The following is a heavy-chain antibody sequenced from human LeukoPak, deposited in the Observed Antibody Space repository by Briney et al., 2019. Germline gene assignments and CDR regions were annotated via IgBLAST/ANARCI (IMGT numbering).Heavy chain of an antibody. CDR3: ARGAAAGSRYYFDY. V-gene: IGHV4-59*12. J-gene: IGHJ4*02. CDR2: IYYSGST. D-gene: IGHD6-13*01. Sequence: SETLSLTCAVSGGSISSYYWSWIRQPPGKGLEWIGYIYYSGSTNYNPSLKSRVTISVDTSKNQFSLKLSSVTAADTAVYYCARGAAAGSRYYFDYWGQGTLVTVSS. CDR1: GGSISSYY.